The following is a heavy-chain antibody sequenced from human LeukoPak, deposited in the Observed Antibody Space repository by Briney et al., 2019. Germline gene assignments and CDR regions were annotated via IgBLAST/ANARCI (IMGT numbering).Heavy chain of an antibody. CDR2: IYYSGST. CDR3: ARALYGGNSDARWFDP. D-gene: IGHD4-23*01. CDR1: GGSISSGGYY. Sequence: SETLSLTCTVSGGSISSGGYYWSWIRQHPGKGLEWIGYIYYSGSTYYNPSPKSRVTISVDTSKNQFSLKLSSVTAADTAVYYCARALYGGNSDARWFDPWGQGTLVTVSS. V-gene: IGHV4-31*03. J-gene: IGHJ5*02.